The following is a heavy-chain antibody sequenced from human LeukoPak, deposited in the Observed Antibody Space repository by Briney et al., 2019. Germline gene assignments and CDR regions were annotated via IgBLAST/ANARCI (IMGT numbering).Heavy chain of an antibody. CDR2: ISTDSSAI. Sequence: PGGSLRLSCTASGFIFSSYSMDWVRQAPGKGLEWVSYISTDSSAINYADSVKGRFTISRDNAQNSLYLRMDSLGAEDTAVYFCARDRGSSGSYYFDSWGQGTLVTASS. J-gene: IGHJ4*02. V-gene: IGHV3-48*04. CDR3: ARDRGSSGSYYFDS. D-gene: IGHD3-10*01. CDR1: GFIFSSYS.